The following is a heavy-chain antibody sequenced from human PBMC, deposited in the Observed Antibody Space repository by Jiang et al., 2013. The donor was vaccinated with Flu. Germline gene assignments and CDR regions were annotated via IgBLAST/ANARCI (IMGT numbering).Heavy chain of an antibody. V-gene: IGHV1-3*01. Sequence: GYTFTTYPIHWVRQAPGQRLEWLGWIHAGNANIKYSENFQGRVTITRDTSASTVYMELSSLRFEDAAVYYCARELSLIPGAMAIAYGMDVWGQGTTVTVSS. CDR2: IHAGNANI. J-gene: IGHJ6*02. CDR3: ARELSLIPGAMAIAYGMDV. CDR1: GYTFTTYP. D-gene: IGHD2-2*01.